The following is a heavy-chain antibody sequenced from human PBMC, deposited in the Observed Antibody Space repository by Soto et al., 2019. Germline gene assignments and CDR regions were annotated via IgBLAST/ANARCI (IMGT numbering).Heavy chain of an antibody. CDR1: GYTFTSYD. J-gene: IGHJ6*03. CDR2: MNPNNVNT. D-gene: IGHD2-8*01. Sequence: QVQLVQSGAEVKKPGASVKVSCKASGYTFTSYDINWVRQATGHGLEWMGWMNPNNVNTGYAQKFQGRVTMTKNTSISTAYMELSNLRSEDTAVYYCARGHADPSKFYYYMDVWGKGTTVTVSS. V-gene: IGHV1-8*01. CDR3: ARGHADPSKFYYYMDV.